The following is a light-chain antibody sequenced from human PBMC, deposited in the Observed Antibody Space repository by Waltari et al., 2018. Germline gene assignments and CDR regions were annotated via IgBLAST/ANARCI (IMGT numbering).Light chain of an antibody. CDR3: QQYQTYWT. Sequence: DIQMTHSPSTLSASVGDRVTITCRASQYISNWLAWYQQKPGKVPKLLISKAYTLEGGVPSRFSCSGSGTEFTLTISSLQPDDFASYYYQQYQTYWTFGQGTKVEIK. CDR1: QYISNW. CDR2: KAY. V-gene: IGKV1-5*03. J-gene: IGKJ1*01.